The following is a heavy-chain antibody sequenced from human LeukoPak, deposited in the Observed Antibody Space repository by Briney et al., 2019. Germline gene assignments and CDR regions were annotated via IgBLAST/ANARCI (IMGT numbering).Heavy chain of an antibody. V-gene: IGHV3-33*01. D-gene: IGHD6-13*01. J-gene: IGHJ4*02. CDR3: ARDRAAGAFDY. CDR2: IWYDGSNK. Sequence: GRSLRLSCAASGFTFRSYGMHWVREAPGKGLEWVAVIWYDGSNKYYADSVKSRFTISRDNSKNTLYLQINSLRAEDTAVYYCARDRAAGAFDYWRQGTLVTVSS. CDR1: GFTFRSYG.